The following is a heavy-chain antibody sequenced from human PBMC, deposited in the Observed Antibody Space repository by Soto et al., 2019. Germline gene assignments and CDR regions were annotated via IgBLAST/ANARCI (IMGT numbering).Heavy chain of an antibody. CDR1: GYDFTTYG. CDR3: ARGRSGDY. J-gene: IGHJ4*02. CDR2: INAHNGNT. V-gene: IGHV1-18*01. Sequence: QVHLVQSGAEVKKPGASVKVSCKGSGYDFTTYGITWVRQAPGQGLEWMAWINAHNGNTDYAQKLQGRVTVTRDTSTSTAYLELRSLRSDDTAMYYCARGRSGDYWGQGALVTVS.